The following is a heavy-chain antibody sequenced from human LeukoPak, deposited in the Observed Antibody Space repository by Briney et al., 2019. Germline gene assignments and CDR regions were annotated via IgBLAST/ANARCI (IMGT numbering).Heavy chain of an antibody. V-gene: IGHV4-39*01. CDR3: ARHDYGDYSHGQYNWFDP. CDR2: IYYSGST. J-gene: IGHJ5*02. Sequence: PSETLSLTCAVYGGSFSGYYWGWIRQPPGKGLEWIGSIYYSGSTYYNPSLKSRVTISVDTSKNQFSLKLSSVTAADTAVYYCARHDYGDYSHGQYNWFDPWGQGTLVTVSS. D-gene: IGHD4-17*01. CDR1: GGSFSGYY.